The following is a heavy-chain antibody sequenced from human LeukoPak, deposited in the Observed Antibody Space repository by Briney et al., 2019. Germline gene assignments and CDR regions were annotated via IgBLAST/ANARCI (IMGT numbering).Heavy chain of an antibody. V-gene: IGHV3-23*01. CDR1: GFTFATYD. CDR2: ISGNGRGT. CDR3: AKDFMTTLY. J-gene: IGHJ4*02. D-gene: IGHD4-17*01. Sequence: GGSLRLSCAASGFTFATYDMSWVRQAPGKGLEWVSAISGNGRGTYYADSVKGRFTISRDNSKNTLYLQMNSLRAEDTAVYYCAKDFMTTLYWGQGTLVTVSS.